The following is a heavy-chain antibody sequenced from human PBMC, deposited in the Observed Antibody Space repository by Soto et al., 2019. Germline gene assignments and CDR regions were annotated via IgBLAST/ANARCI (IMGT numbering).Heavy chain of an antibody. J-gene: IGHJ1*01. D-gene: IGHD6-19*01. V-gene: IGHV3-48*01. CDR3: ARDKNRSPYSSGWYVWRSPNRFVH. CDR2: ISSSSSTI. CDR1: GFTFSSYS. Sequence: GGSLRLSCAASGFTFSSYSMNWVRQAPGKGLEWVSYISSSSSTIYYADSVKGRFTISRDNAKNSLYLQMNSLRAEDTAVYYCARDKNRSPYSSGWYVWRSPNRFVHWVQGTLVTVFS.